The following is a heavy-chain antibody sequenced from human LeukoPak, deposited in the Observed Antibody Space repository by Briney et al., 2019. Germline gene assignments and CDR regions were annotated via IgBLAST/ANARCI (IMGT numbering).Heavy chain of an antibody. Sequence: GGSLRLSCAASGFTSSSYWMHWVRQVPGKGLVWVSRISGDGTARNYADSVKGRFAISRDTSKNTLYLQMSSLRAEDTALYYCARYDNGKDYFDYWGQGTLVTVSS. J-gene: IGHJ4*02. CDR1: GFTSSSYW. CDR3: ARYDNGKDYFDY. D-gene: IGHD1-1*01. CDR2: ISGDGTAR. V-gene: IGHV3-74*01.